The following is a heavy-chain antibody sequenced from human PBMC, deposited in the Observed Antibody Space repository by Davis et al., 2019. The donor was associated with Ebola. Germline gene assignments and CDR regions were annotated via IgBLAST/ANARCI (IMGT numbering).Heavy chain of an antibody. Sequence: GGSLRLSCAASGFTVSSNYMSWVRQAPGKGLEWVSYISSSSSTIYYADSVKGRFTISRDNAKNSLYLQMNSLRAEDTAVYYCAKQGGYNTFGYWGQGTLVTVSS. CDR2: ISSSSSTI. D-gene: IGHD5-24*01. V-gene: IGHV3-48*01. J-gene: IGHJ4*02. CDR3: AKQGGYNTFGY. CDR1: GFTVSSNY.